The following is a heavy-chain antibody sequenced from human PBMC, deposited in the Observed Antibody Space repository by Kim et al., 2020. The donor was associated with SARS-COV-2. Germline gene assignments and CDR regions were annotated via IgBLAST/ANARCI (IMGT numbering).Heavy chain of an antibody. V-gene: IGHV3-23*01. CDR3: AKHLLTGTIFGVVIIFDGMDV. CDR2: ISGSGGST. Sequence: GGSLRLSCAASGFTFSSYAMSWVRQAPGKGLEWVSAISGSGGSTYYADSVKGRFTISRDNSKNTLYLQMNSLRAEDTAVYYCAKHLLTGTIFGVVIIFDGMDVWGQGTTVTVSS. D-gene: IGHD3-3*01. J-gene: IGHJ6*02. CDR1: GFTFSSYA.